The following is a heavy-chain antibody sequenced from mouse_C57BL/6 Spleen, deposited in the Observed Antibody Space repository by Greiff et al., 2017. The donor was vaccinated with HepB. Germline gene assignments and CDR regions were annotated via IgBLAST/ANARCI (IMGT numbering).Heavy chain of an antibody. CDR1: GFTFTDYY. CDR3: ARWGRYYGSYWYFDV. V-gene: IGHV7-3*01. CDR2: IRNKANGYTT. J-gene: IGHJ1*03. D-gene: IGHD1-1*01. Sequence: EVKLMESGGGLVQPGGSLSLSCAASGFTFTDYYMSWVRQPPGKALEWLGFIRNKANGYTTEYSASVKGRFTISRDNSQSILYLQMNALRAEDSATYYCARWGRYYGSYWYFDVWGTGTTVTVSS.